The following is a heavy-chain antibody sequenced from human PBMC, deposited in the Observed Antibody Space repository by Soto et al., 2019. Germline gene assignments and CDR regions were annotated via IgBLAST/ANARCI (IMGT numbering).Heavy chain of an antibody. Sequence: QVQLVQSGAEVKEPGASVKVSCKASGYTFNDYRMHWVRQAPGQGLEWMGMINPSGGSRTYAQKFQGRVTMTRDTSTTTVYMELSSLRSEDTAVYYCARERGAWGQGTLVTVSS. J-gene: IGHJ4*02. V-gene: IGHV1-46*02. CDR1: GYTFNDYR. CDR2: INPSGGSR. D-gene: IGHD1-26*01. CDR3: ARERGA.